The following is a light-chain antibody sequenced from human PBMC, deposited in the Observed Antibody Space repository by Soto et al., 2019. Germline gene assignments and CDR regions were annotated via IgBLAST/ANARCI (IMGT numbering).Light chain of an antibody. V-gene: IGKV3-15*01. CDR1: QSVSRS. CDR3: QQYHNWPPIT. J-gene: IGKJ5*01. Sequence: EIVMTQSPATLSVSPGERATLSCRASQSVSRSLAWYQQKPGQAPRLLIYGASTRAAGIPARFSGSGSGTEFTLTISSLQSEDFAVYYCQQYHNWPPITCGQGTRLEIK. CDR2: GAS.